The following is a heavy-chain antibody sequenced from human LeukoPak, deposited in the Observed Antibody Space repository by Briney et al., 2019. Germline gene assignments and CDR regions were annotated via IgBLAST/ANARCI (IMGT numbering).Heavy chain of an antibody. CDR2: ISAYNGNT. CDR3: ARGDYYDSSGSAFDI. J-gene: IGHJ3*02. V-gene: IGHV1-18*01. CDR1: GYTFTSYG. D-gene: IGHD3-22*01. Sequence: ASVKVSCKASGYTFTSYGISWVRQAPGQGLEWMGWISAYNGNTNYAQKLQGRVTMTTDTSTSTAYMELRSLRSDDTAVYYCARGDYYDSSGSAFDIWGQGTMVTVSS.